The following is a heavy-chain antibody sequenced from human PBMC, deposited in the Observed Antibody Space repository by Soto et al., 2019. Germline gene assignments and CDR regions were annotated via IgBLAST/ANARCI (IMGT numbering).Heavy chain of an antibody. CDR1: GGTFSIYT. D-gene: IGHD3-3*01. V-gene: IGHV1-69*13. Sequence: SLKVSCKASGGTFSIYTISWVRQAPGQGLEWMGGIIPIFGTANYAQKFQGRVTITADESTSTAYMELSSLRSEDTAVYYCASRVKSGYFDYYGMDVWGQGTTVTVSS. J-gene: IGHJ6*02. CDR3: ASRVKSGYFDYYGMDV. CDR2: IIPIFGTA.